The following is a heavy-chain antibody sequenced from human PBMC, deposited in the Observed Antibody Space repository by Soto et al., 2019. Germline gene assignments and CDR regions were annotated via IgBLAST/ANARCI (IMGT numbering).Heavy chain of an antibody. CDR2: IYPGDSDT. V-gene: IGHV5-51*01. D-gene: IGHD1-7*01. J-gene: IGHJ6*02. CDR3: ARHKRLSSFYNWNYDGVSDGMDV. CDR1: GYSFTSYW. Sequence: GESLKISCKGSGYSFTSYWIGWVRQMPGKGLEWMGIIYPGDSDTRYSPSFQGQVTISADKSISTAYLQWSSLKASDTAMYYCARHKRLSSFYNWNYDGVSDGMDVWGQGTTVTVS.